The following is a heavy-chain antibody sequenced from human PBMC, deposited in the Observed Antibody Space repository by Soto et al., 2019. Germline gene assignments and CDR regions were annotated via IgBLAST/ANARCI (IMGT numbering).Heavy chain of an antibody. CDR1: GYSFTSYW. D-gene: IGHD6-13*01. CDR3: ARLSSSWSTSYYYGVDV. CDR2: IDPSDSYT. J-gene: IGHJ6*02. Sequence: GESLKISCKGSGYSFTSYWISWVRQMPGKGLEWMGRIDPSDSYTNYSPSFQGHVTISADKSISTAYLQWSSLKASDTAMYYCARLSSSWSTSYYYGVDVWGLGTTVTVSS. V-gene: IGHV5-10-1*01.